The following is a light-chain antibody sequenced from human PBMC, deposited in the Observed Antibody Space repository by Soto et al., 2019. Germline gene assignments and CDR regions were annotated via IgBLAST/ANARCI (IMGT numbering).Light chain of an antibody. CDR2: SNN. V-gene: IGLV1-44*01. J-gene: IGLJ2*01. CDR1: SSNIGSNT. CDR3: AAWDGSLNGVA. Sequence: QSVLTQPPSASGTPGQRVTISCSGSSSNIGSNTVNWYLQLPGTAPKLLIYSNNQRPSGVPDRVSGSKSGTSASLAISGLQSEDEADYYSAAWDGSLNGVAFGGGTKLTVL.